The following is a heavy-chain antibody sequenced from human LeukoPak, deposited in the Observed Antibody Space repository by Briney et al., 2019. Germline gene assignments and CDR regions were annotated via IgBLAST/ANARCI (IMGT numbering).Heavy chain of an antibody. Sequence: GGSLRLSCAVSGFTFSANNMHWVRQAPGKGLEWVTFIDHDGSQKFYADSVKGRFTISRDNSKNALYLHINSLRPEDTAVYYCARGSSTHGEYYFDYWGQGTLVTVSS. D-gene: IGHD2-2*01. V-gene: IGHV3-30*02. CDR3: ARGSSTHGEYYFDY. CDR1: GFTFSANN. CDR2: IDHDGSQK. J-gene: IGHJ4*02.